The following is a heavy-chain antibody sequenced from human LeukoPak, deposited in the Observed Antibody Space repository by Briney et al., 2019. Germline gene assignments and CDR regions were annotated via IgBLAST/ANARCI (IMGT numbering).Heavy chain of an antibody. J-gene: IGHJ2*01. CDR2: IQYSGNT. CDR3: ARSGGWVTAYWYFDL. D-gene: IGHD2-21*02. CDR1: GGPISSYY. Sequence: SETLSLTCTVSGGPISSYYWSWIRQSPGKGLESMGYIQYSGNTNYNPSLKSRVTILVDMSKNQFSLKLSSLTAADTAVYYCARSGGWVTAYWYFDLWGRGTLVTVSS. V-gene: IGHV4-59*01.